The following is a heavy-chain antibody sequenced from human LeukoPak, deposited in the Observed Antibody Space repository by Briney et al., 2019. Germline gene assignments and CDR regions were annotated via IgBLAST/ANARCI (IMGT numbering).Heavy chain of an antibody. CDR3: ARGTDSNYFDY. Sequence: SQTLSLTCAASGGSISSGGYSWSWIRQPPGKGLEWIGYIYHSGSTYYNPSLKSRVTISVDRSKNQFSLKLSSVTAADTAVYYCARGTDSNYFDYWGQGTLVTVSS. CDR1: GGSISSGGYS. CDR2: IYHSGST. V-gene: IGHV4-30-2*01. D-gene: IGHD4-11*01. J-gene: IGHJ4*02.